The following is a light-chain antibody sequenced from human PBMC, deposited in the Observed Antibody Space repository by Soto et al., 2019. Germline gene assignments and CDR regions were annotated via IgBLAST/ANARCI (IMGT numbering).Light chain of an antibody. Sequence: EIVLTQSPASLSLSPVEIATLPCRASQSVDNYLVWYQQKPGQAPRLLIFGASNRATGIPARFSGSGSGTDFTLTINSLETDDFAVYYCQRYGTSTTFGQGTKVDIK. CDR3: QRYGTSTT. CDR1: QSVDNY. CDR2: GAS. J-gene: IGKJ1*01. V-gene: IGKV3-11*01.